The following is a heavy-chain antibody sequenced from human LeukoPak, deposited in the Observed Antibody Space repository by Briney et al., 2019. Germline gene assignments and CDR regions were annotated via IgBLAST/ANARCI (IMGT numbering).Heavy chain of an antibody. D-gene: IGHD5-12*01. CDR3: ARDHSLRGDFDY. J-gene: IGHJ4*02. V-gene: IGHV3-53*01. Sequence: GGSLRLSCAASGFAVSSNYMSWVRQAPGKGLEWVSVIYSGGSTYYAESVKGRFTISRDNSKNTLYLQMNSLRAEDTAVYYCARDHSLRGDFDYWGQGTLVTVSS. CDR1: GFAVSSNY. CDR2: IYSGGST.